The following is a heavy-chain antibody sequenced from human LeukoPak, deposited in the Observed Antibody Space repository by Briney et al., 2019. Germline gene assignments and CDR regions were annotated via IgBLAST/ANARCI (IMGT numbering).Heavy chain of an antibody. Sequence: GRSLRLSCAASGFTFSSYGMHWVRQAPGKGLDWVAVIWYDGSNKYYADSVKGRFTISRDNSKNTLYLEMISLRAEDTAVYYCARAASSRNYYDSSGYYHRCFDYWGQGTLVTVSS. CDR3: ARAASSRNYYDSSGYYHRCFDY. J-gene: IGHJ4*02. D-gene: IGHD3-22*01. CDR1: GFTFSSYG. V-gene: IGHV3-33*01. CDR2: IWYDGSNK.